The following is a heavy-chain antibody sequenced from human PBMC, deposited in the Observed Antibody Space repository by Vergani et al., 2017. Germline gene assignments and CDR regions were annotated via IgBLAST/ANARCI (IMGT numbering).Heavy chain of an antibody. Sequence: EVQLVESGGGLVKPGGSLRLSCAASGFTFSSYSMNWVRQAPGKGLEWVSSISSSSSYRYYADSVKGRFTISRDNAKNTLYLQMNSLRAEDTAVYYCARDQGNRYFDWLNAFDIWGQGTMVTVSS. D-gene: IGHD3-9*01. CDR2: ISSSSSYR. J-gene: IGHJ3*02. V-gene: IGHV3-21*01. CDR1: GFTFSSYS. CDR3: ARDQGNRYFDWLNAFDI.